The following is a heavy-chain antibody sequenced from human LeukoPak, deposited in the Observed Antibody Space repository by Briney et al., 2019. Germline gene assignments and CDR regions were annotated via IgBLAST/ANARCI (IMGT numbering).Heavy chain of an antibody. CDR3: ARDRLQLQS. D-gene: IGHD1-1*01. CDR1: GGSISSYY. J-gene: IGHJ5*02. Sequence: SETLSLTCTVSGGSISSYYWSWIREPPGKGLEWIGYIYYSGSTNYKSSLRSRVTISVDTSKNQFSLKLSSVAAADTAVYYCARDRLQLQSWGQGTLLTVSS. CDR2: IYYSGST. V-gene: IGHV4-59*01.